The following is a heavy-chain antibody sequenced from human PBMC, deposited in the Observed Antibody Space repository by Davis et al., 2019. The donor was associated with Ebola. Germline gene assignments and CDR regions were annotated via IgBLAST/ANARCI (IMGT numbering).Heavy chain of an antibody. V-gene: IGHV3-21*01. CDR2: ISSSSSYI. CDR1: GFTFSSYA. CDR3: ARAGGVATIGDLDY. J-gene: IGHJ4*02. D-gene: IGHD5-12*01. Sequence: PGGSLRLSCAASGFTFSSYAMSWVRQAPGKGLEWVSSISSSSSYIYYADSVKGRFTISRDNAKNSLYLQMNSLRAEDTAVYYCARAGGVATIGDLDYWGQGTLVTVSS.